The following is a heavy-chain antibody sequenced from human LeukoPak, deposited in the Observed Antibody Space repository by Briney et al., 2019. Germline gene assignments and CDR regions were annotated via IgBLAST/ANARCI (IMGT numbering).Heavy chain of an antibody. D-gene: IGHD5-18*01. CDR2: ISSDGTNK. V-gene: IGHV3-30-3*01. CDR3: ARDYASGTDMV. Sequence: PGRSLRLSCAASGFTFSRYAIHWVRQAPGKGLEWVAVISSDGTNKYYADSVRGRFTISRDNAKNTLFLQMNSLRADDTAVYYCARDYASGTDMVWGQGTLVTVSS. J-gene: IGHJ4*02. CDR1: GFTFSRYA.